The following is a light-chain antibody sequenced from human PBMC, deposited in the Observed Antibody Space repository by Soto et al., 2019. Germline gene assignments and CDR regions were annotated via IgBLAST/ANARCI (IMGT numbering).Light chain of an antibody. V-gene: IGLV2-14*01. Sequence: QSALTQPASVSGSPGQSITISCTGTSSDIGGYNFVSWYHQHPGKAPKLLIYAVTNRPSGIPDRSSGSKSGNTASLTISGLQAEDGADYYCASYTTSSTLVFSGGTKVTVL. J-gene: IGLJ2*01. CDR3: ASYTTSSTLV. CDR2: AVT. CDR1: SSDIGGYNF.